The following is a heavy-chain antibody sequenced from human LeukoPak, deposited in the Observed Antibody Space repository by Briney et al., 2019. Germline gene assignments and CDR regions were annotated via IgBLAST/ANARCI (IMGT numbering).Heavy chain of an antibody. CDR1: GFTFSSYA. V-gene: IGHV3-23*01. D-gene: IGHD6-19*01. CDR3: AKARSSGPWGNYYYYGMDV. J-gene: IGHJ6*02. CDR2: ISGSGGST. Sequence: GGSLRLSCAASGFTFSSYAMSWVRQAPGKGLEWVSAISGSGGSTCYADSVKGRFTISRDNSKNTLYLQMNSLRAEDTAVYYCAKARSSGPWGNYYYYGMDVWGQGTTVTVSS.